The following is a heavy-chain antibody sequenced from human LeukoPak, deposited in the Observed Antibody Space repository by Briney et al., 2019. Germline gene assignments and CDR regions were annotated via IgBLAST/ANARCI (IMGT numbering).Heavy chain of an antibody. D-gene: IGHD2-15*01. Sequence: SETLSLTCTVSGGSISSYYWSWIRQPPGKGLEWIGHIYYSGSTNYNPSLKSRVTISVDTSKNQFSLKLSSVTAADTAVYYCARVLPAYCSGGSCLFDYWGQGTLVTVSS. J-gene: IGHJ4*02. CDR2: IYYSGST. CDR3: ARVLPAYCSGGSCLFDY. CDR1: GGSISSYY. V-gene: IGHV4-59*01.